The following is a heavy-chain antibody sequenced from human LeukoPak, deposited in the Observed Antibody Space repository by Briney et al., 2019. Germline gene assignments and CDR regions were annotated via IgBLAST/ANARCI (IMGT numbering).Heavy chain of an antibody. J-gene: IGHJ4*02. CDR2: ISGSGGST. V-gene: IGHV3-23*01. Sequence: GGSLRLSCAASGFTFSSYEMNWVRQAPGKGLEWVSAISGSGGSTYYADSVKGRFTISRDNSKNTLYLQMNSLRAEDTAVYYCAKGPWSRATGPFDYWGQGTLVTVSS. CDR1: GFTFSSYE. CDR3: AKGPWSRATGPFDY. D-gene: IGHD1-26*01.